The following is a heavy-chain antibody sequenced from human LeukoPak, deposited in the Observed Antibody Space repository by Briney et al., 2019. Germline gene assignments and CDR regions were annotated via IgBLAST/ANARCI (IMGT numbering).Heavy chain of an antibody. Sequence: SETLSLTCTVSGGSISSYYWSWIRQPAGKGLEGIGRIYTSGSTNYNPSLKSRVTMSVDTSKNQFSLKLSSVTAADTAVYYCARDRWHYGDSNSGWFDPWGQGTLVTVSS. CDR2: IYTSGST. D-gene: IGHD4-17*01. J-gene: IGHJ5*02. V-gene: IGHV4-4*07. CDR1: GGSISSYY. CDR3: ARDRWHYGDSNSGWFDP.